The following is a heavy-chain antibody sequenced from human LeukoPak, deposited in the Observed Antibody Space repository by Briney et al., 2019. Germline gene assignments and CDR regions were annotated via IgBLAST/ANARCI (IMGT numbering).Heavy chain of an antibody. V-gene: IGHV3-23*01. CDR3: AKHHYSSSRDYFDY. Sequence: GGSLRLSCAASGFTFGTYAMTWVRQAPGKGLEWVSVISGSGGSTNYADSVKGRFIISRGNSRNTLFLQMNSLRAEDTAVYYCAKHHYSSSRDYFDYWGQGTLVTVSS. CDR1: GFTFGTYA. J-gene: IGHJ4*02. D-gene: IGHD6-13*01. CDR2: ISGSGGST.